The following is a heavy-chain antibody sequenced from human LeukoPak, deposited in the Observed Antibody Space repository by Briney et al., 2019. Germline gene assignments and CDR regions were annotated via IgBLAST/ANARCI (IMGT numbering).Heavy chain of an antibody. CDR1: GGSISSGSYC. D-gene: IGHD3-16*02. CDR2: IYTSGST. CDR3: ARDGHDYVWGSYRYFDY. Sequence: PSQSLSPTWTVAGGSISSGSYCWSWIRQPAWKGLEWIGRIYTSGSTKYNPSLKRRATISVATSRNKFSLKVCSATAAHPAVHYCARDGHDYVWGSYRYFDYWGQGTLVTVSS. V-gene: IGHV4-61*02. J-gene: IGHJ4*02.